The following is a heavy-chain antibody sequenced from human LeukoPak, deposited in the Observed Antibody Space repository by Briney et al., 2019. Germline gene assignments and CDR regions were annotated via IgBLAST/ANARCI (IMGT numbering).Heavy chain of an antibody. V-gene: IGHV4-4*07. CDR1: GGSISSYY. Sequence: MSSETLSLTCTVSGGSISSYYWSWIRQPAGKGLEWIGRIYTSGSTNYNPSLKSRVTMSVDTSKNQFSLKLSSVTAADTAVYYCARSIYCSSNRCYSPHYYYYGMDVWGQGTTVTVSS. D-gene: IGHD2-15*01. J-gene: IGHJ6*02. CDR3: ARSIYCSSNRCYSPHYYYYGMDV. CDR2: IYTSGST.